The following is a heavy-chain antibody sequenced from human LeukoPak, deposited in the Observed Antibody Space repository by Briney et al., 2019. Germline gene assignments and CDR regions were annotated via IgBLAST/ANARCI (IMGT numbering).Heavy chain of an antibody. Sequence: ASVKVSCKASGGTFSSYAISWVRQAPGQGLEWMGGIIPIFGTANYAQEFQGRVTITADESTSTAYMELSSLRSEDTAVYYCASPVVTRRGSEDYWGQGTLVTVSS. CDR3: ASPVVTRRGSEDY. CDR1: GGTFSSYA. V-gene: IGHV1-69*13. CDR2: IIPIFGTA. J-gene: IGHJ4*02. D-gene: IGHD4-23*01.